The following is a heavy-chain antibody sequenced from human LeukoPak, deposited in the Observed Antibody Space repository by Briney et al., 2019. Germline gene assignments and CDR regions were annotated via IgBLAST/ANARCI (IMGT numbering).Heavy chain of an antibody. Sequence: PSEPLSLPCTISGGSISSYYWSWIRQSAGNGLEWIGRIYTSGSITYNPSLKSRVTLSLDTSKNQFSLKLSSVTAADTAVYYCARRHSSSWYFDYWGQGTLVTVSS. D-gene: IGHD6-13*01. V-gene: IGHV4-4*07. CDR1: GGSISSYY. CDR2: IYTSGSI. J-gene: IGHJ4*02. CDR3: ARRHSSSWYFDY.